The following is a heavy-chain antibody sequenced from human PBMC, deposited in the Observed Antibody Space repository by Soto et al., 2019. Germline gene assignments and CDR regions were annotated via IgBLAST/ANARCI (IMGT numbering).Heavy chain of an antibody. CDR3: VRRHVSATGIDWFDP. V-gene: IGHV1-3*01. J-gene: IGHJ5*02. D-gene: IGHD6-13*01. CDR1: GYTFTSYG. Sequence: ASVKVSCKASGYTFTSYGIHWVRQAPGQRLEWMGWINAANGDTKYSPKFQGRVTITRGTSASTAYMELSSLRSEDTAVYYCVRRHVSATGIDWFDPWGQGTLVTVSS. CDR2: INAANGDT.